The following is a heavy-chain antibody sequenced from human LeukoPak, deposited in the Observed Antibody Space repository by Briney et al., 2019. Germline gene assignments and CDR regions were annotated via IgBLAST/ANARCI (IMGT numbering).Heavy chain of an antibody. CDR1: GFTFSSYS. V-gene: IGHV3-21*01. Sequence: PGVSLRLSCAASGFTFSSYSMNWVRQAPGKGLEWVSSISSSSSYIYYADSVKGRFTISRDNAKNSLYLQMNGLRAEDTAVYYCARDGNYHYMDVWGKGTTVTVSS. D-gene: IGHD1-26*01. CDR2: ISSSSSYI. CDR3: ARDGNYHYMDV. J-gene: IGHJ6*03.